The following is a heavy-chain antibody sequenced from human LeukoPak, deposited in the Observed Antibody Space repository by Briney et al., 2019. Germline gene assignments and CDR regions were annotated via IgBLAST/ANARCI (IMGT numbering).Heavy chain of an antibody. V-gene: IGHV3-23*01. CDR2: ISGSGGST. D-gene: IGHD5/OR15-5a*01. CDR1: GFTFSSYA. CDR3: AKEVPLYASPMKWFDP. Sequence: PGGSLRLSCAASGFTFSSYAMSWVRQAPGKGLEWVSAISGSGGSTYYADSVKGRFTISRDNSKNTLYLQMNSLRAEDTAVYYRAKEVPLYASPMKWFDPWGQGTLVTVSS. J-gene: IGHJ5*02.